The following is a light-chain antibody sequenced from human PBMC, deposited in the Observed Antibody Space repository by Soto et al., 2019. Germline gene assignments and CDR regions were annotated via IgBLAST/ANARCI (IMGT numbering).Light chain of an antibody. V-gene: IGKV3-15*01. Sequence: EIVMTQSPATLSVSPGERATLSFRASQSVSSNLAWYQQKPGQAPRLLIYGASTRATGIPARFSGSESGTEFTLTISSLQSEDFAVYYCQQYNNWPKWAFGQGTKVDI. J-gene: IGKJ1*01. CDR2: GAS. CDR1: QSVSSN. CDR3: QQYNNWPKWA.